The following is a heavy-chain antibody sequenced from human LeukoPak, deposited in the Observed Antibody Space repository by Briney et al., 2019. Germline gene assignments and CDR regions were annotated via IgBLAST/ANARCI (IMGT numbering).Heavy chain of an antibody. CDR2: ISAYNGNT. CDR3: AREDIVVVPAGFDP. D-gene: IGHD2-2*01. Sequence: ASVKVSCKASGYTFTSYGISWVRQAPGQGLEWMGWISAYNGNTNYAQKLQGRVTMTTDTSTSTAYMELSSLRSEDTAVYYCAREDIVVVPAGFDPWGQGTLVTVSS. CDR1: GYTFTSYG. J-gene: IGHJ5*02. V-gene: IGHV1-18*01.